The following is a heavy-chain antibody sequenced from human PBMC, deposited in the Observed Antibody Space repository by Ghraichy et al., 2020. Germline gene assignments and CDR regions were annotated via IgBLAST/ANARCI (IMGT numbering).Heavy chain of an antibody. CDR3: ARLRDGYNNLDN. J-gene: IGHJ4*02. CDR2: IYYSGST. V-gene: IGHV4-59*08. CDR1: GGSISSYY. Sequence: SETLSLTCTVSGGSISSYYWSWIRQPPGKGLEWIGYIYYSGSTNYNPSLKSRVTISVDTSKNQFSLKLSSVTAADTAVYYCARLRDGYNNLDNWGQGTLVTVSS. D-gene: IGHD5-24*01.